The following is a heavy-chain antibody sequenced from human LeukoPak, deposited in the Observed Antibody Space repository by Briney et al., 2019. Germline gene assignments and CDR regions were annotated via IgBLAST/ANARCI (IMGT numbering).Heavy chain of an antibody. Sequence: SETLSLTCTVSGGSISSYYWSWIRQPPGKGLEWIGYIYYSGSTNYNPSLKSRVTISVDTSKNQFSLKLSSVTAADTAVYYRARDGKGMDVWGQGTTVTVSS. CDR2: IYYSGST. D-gene: IGHD1-1*01. J-gene: IGHJ6*02. CDR3: ARDGKGMDV. CDR1: GGSISSYY. V-gene: IGHV4-59*01.